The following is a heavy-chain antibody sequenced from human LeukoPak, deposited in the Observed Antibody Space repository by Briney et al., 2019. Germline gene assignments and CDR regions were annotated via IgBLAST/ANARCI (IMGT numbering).Heavy chain of an antibody. D-gene: IGHD1-26*01. V-gene: IGHV4-34*01. CDR3: ARDRAKKYSGSYGTPRDYYMDV. CDR2: INHSGIT. Sequence: SETLSLTCAVYGGSFTDYYWNWIRQPPGKGLEWIGEINHSGITHYNPSLKSRVTISADTSENQFSLKLNSVTAADTAVYYCARDRAKKYSGSYGTPRDYYMDVWGKGTTVTVSS. CDR1: GGSFTDYY. J-gene: IGHJ6*03.